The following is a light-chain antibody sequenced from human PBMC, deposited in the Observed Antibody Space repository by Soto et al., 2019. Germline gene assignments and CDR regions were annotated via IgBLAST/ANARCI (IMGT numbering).Light chain of an antibody. V-gene: IGLV2-11*01. J-gene: IGLJ1*01. Sequence: QSALTQPRSVSGSPGQSVTFSCPGTSSDVGGYNYVSWYQQHPGKAPKLMIYDVSKRPSGVPDRFSGSKSGNTASLTISGLQAEDEADYYCCSYAGSYTYVFGTGTKLTVL. CDR3: CSYAGSYTYV. CDR2: DVS. CDR1: SSDVGGYNY.